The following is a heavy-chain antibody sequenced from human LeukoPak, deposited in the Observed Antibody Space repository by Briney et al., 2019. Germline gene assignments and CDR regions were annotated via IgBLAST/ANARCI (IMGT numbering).Heavy chain of an antibody. D-gene: IGHD6-13*01. CDR3: AREIAQQLDY. CDR2: IKQEGSEK. Sequence: GGSLRLSCAASGFTFSSYAMSWVRQAPGKGLEWVANIKQEGSEKYYVDSVKGRFIISRDDAKNSLFLQMNSLRAEDTAVYYCAREIAQQLDYWGQGTLVTVSA. V-gene: IGHV3-7*01. J-gene: IGHJ4*02. CDR1: GFTFSSYA.